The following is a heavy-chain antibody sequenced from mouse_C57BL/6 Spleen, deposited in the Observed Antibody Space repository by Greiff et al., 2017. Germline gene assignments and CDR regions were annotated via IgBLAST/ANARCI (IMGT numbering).Heavy chain of an antibody. Sequence: EVKLVESGGGFVKPGGSLKLSCAASGFTFSSYAMSWVRQTPEKRLEWVATISDGGSYTYYPDNVKGRFTISRDNAKNNLYLQMSHLKSEDTAMYYCANYYGSSRYYAMDYWGQGTSVTVSS. J-gene: IGHJ4*01. D-gene: IGHD1-1*01. CDR1: GFTFSSYA. CDR2: ISDGGSYT. CDR3: ANYYGSSRYYAMDY. V-gene: IGHV5-4*03.